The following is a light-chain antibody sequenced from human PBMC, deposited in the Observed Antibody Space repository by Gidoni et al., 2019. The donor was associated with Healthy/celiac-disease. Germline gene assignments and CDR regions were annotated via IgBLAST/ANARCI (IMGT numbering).Light chain of an antibody. J-gene: IGKJ4*01. V-gene: IGKV1-39*01. CDR2: AAS. Sequence: DIKMTQSPSSLSASVGDRVTITCRASQSISSYLNWYQQKPGKAPKLLIDAASSLQSGVPSRFSGSGAGTDFTLTISSLPPDDFATYYCQHSYCTPLTFGGXTKVEIK. CDR1: QSISSY. CDR3: QHSYCTPLT.